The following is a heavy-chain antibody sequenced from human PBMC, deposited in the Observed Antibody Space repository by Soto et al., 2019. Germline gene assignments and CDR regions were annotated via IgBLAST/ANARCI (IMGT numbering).Heavy chain of an antibody. CDR3: ARGHGDDSSGYYFYY. D-gene: IGHD3-22*01. CDR1: GFTFSSYS. Sequence: EVQLVESGGGLVKPGGSLRLSCAASGFTFSSYSMNWVRQAPGKGLEWVSSISSSSSYIYYADSVKGRFTISRDNAKNSLYLQINSLRAEDTAVYYCARGHGDDSSGYYFYYWGQETLVTASS. J-gene: IGHJ4*02. V-gene: IGHV3-21*01. CDR2: ISSSSSYI.